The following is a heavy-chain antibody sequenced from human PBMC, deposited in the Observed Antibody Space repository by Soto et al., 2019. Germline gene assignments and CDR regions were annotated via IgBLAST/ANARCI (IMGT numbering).Heavy chain of an antibody. J-gene: IGHJ4*02. V-gene: IGHV3-9*01. CDR1: GFTFDDYA. CDR2: ISWNSGSI. CDR3: AKDGGSQGLDS. Sequence: GGSLRLSCAASGFTFDDYAMHWVRQAPGKGLEWVSGISWNSGSIGYADSVKGRFTISRDNAKNSLYLQMNSLRAEDTALYYCAKDGGSQGLDSWGQGTLVTVSS. D-gene: IGHD1-26*01.